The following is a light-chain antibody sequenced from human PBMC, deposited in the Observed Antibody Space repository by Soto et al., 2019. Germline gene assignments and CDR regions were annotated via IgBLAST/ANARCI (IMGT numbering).Light chain of an antibody. J-gene: IGKJ4*01. CDR3: QKSGSSQLS. CDR2: GAS. Sequence: EIVLTQSPGTLSLSPGERATLSCRASQSVSSSYLAWYQQKPGQAPRLLIYGASSRATGIPDRFSGSGSGTDFTLTISRLEPEDFAVYYCQKSGSSQLSFGGGTKVEIK. V-gene: IGKV3-20*01. CDR1: QSVSSSY.